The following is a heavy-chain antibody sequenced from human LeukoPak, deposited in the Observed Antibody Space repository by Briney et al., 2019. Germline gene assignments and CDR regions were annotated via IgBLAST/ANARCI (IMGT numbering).Heavy chain of an antibody. CDR2: INPNSGGT. V-gene: IGHV1-2*02. D-gene: IGHD2-2*01. Sequence: ASVKVSCKASGYTFTGYYMHWVRQAPGQGLEWMGWINPNSGGTNYAQKFQGRVTMTRDTSISTAYMELSRLRSDDTAVYYRARDPCSSTSCYPYPWGQGTLVTVSS. CDR3: ARDPCSSTSCYPYP. J-gene: IGHJ5*02. CDR1: GYTFTGYY.